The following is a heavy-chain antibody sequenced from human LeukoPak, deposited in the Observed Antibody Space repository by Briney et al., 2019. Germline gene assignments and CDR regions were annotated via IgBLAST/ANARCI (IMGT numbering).Heavy chain of an antibody. CDR2: IYYSGST. J-gene: IGHJ4*02. V-gene: IGHV4-39*07. CDR1: GGSISNYY. CDR3: ARNSAAQPSPYYFDY. D-gene: IGHD6-25*01. Sequence: SETLSLTCSISGGSISNYYWSWIRQPPGRGLEWIGSIYYSGSTYYNPSLKSRVTISVDTSKNQFSLKLSSVTAADTAVYYCARNSAAQPSPYYFDYWGQGTLVTVSS.